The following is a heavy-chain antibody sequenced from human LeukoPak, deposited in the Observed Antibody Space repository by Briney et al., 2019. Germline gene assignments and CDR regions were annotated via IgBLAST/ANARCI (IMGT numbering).Heavy chain of an antibody. CDR1: GFTFSDYY. J-gene: IGHJ4*02. D-gene: IGHD6-19*01. CDR3: ALVRQWLAIDY. CDR2: ISGSGGST. V-gene: IGHV3-23*01. Sequence: GGSLRLSCAASGFTFSDYYMSWIRQAPGKGLEWVSAISGSGGSTYYADSVKGRFTISRDNSKNTLYLQMNSLRAEDTAVYYCALVRQWLAIDYWGQGTLVTVSS.